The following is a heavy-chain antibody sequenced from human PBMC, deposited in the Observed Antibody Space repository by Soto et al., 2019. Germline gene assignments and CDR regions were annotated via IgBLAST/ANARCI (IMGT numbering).Heavy chain of an antibody. J-gene: IGHJ4*02. D-gene: IGHD6-13*01. Sequence: SETLSLTCTVSGGSISSNYWTWIRQPPGKGLEWIGYVYNSGSTNYNPSLKSRVTISEDTSKSQFSLKVSSITAADTAVYYCARYRREAVAGYTLDNWGQGILVTVSS. CDR2: VYNSGST. CDR1: GGSISSNY. V-gene: IGHV4-59*01. CDR3: ARYRREAVAGYTLDN.